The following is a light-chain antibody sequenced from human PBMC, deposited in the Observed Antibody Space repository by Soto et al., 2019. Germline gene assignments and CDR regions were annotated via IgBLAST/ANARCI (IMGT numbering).Light chain of an antibody. CDR1: QSVSNSY. Sequence: EIVLTQSPGTLSLSPGERATLSCRASQSVSNSYLAWYQQKHGQAPRLLIYYTSSRATGIPDRFSGSGSGTDFTLTINRLEPEDFAVYYCQYYGGSFSFGPGTKVDLK. CDR2: YTS. V-gene: IGKV3-20*01. CDR3: QYYGGSFS. J-gene: IGKJ3*01.